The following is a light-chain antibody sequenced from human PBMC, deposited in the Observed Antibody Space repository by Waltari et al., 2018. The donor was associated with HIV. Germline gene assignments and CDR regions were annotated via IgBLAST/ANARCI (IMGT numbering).Light chain of an antibody. CDR1: SSNIGNNY. J-gene: IGLJ3*02. CDR3: GTWDTSLTAWV. CDR2: DTN. V-gene: IGLV1-51*01. Sequence: QSVLTQPPSVSAAPGQTVTISCSGSSSNIGNNYVSGYQQPPGTAPKLRMYDTNTRPSGIPDRFPGSKSGTAATRGFTGRQTGNEDDYYCGTWDTSLTAWVFGRGTMLTVL.